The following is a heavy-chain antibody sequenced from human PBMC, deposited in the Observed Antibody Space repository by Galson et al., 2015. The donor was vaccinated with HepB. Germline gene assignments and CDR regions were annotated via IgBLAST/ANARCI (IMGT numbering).Heavy chain of an antibody. CDR2: ISSSGITI. CDR3: ARAGGGKPTFDF. D-gene: IGHD4-23*01. Sequence: SLRLSCAASTFIFSTYSMNWVRQAPGKGLEWVSHISSSGITIYYADSVKGRFTISRDNAKKSLHLQMNSLRAEDTAVYYCARAGGGKPTFDFWGQGTLVTVSS. CDR1: TFIFSTYS. V-gene: IGHV3-48*04. J-gene: IGHJ4*02.